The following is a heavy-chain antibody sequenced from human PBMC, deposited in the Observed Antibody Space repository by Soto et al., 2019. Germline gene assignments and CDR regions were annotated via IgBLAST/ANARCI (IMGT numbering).Heavy chain of an antibody. J-gene: IGHJ4*02. CDR1: GFTFSSYS. CDR2: ISSSSYI. V-gene: IGHV3-21*01. D-gene: IGHD3-10*01. Sequence: GGSLRLSCGASGFTFSSYSMNWVRQAPGKGLAWVSSISSSSYIYYADSVKGRFTISRDNAKKSLYLQMNSLRAEDTAVYYCARDRNYYGSGSYSGWGQGTLVTVSS. CDR3: ARDRNYYGSGSYSG.